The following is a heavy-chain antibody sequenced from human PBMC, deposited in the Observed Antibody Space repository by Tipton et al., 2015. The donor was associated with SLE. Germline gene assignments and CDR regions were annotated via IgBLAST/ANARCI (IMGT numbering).Heavy chain of an antibody. CDR1: GFTFNSYY. CDR2: INPNSGAT. D-gene: IGHD2-2*01. CDR3: WVGGRLGYCSTTNCRTYSYYSDYSGMDV. V-gene: IGHV1-2*02. Sequence: QLVQSGAEVKKPGASVRVSCEASGFTFNSYYLHWVRQAPGQGLEWMGWINPNSGATHSAQKFQGRVTLTRDTSISTAFMELTTLRSDDTAIYYCWVGGRLGYCSTTNCRTYSYYSDYSGMDVWGQGTTVTVSS. J-gene: IGHJ6*02.